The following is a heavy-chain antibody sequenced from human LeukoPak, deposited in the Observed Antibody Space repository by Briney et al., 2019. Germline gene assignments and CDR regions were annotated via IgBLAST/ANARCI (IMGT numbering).Heavy chain of an antibody. Sequence: PSETLSLTCTVSGGPISSGDYYWSWIRQPPGKGLEWIGYIYYSGSTYYNPSLKSRVTISVDTSKNQFSLKLSSVTAADTAVYYCARGDDSSGNFDYWGQGTLVTVSS. CDR2: IYYSGST. CDR3: ARGDDSSGNFDY. J-gene: IGHJ4*02. V-gene: IGHV4-30-4*08. D-gene: IGHD3-22*01. CDR1: GGPISSGDYY.